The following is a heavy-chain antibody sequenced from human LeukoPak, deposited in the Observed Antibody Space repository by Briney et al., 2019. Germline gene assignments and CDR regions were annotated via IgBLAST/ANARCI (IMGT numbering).Heavy chain of an antibody. J-gene: IGHJ4*02. V-gene: IGHV1-69*04. D-gene: IGHD3-9*01. CDR3: ARDRSDDILTGNFDY. CDR1: GGTFSSYA. CDR2: IIPILGIA. Sequence: SVKVSCKASGGTFSSYAISWVRQAPGQGLEWMGRIIPILGIANYAQKFQGRVTITADKSTSTAYMELSNLRSEDTAVYYCARDRSDDILTGNFDYWGQGTLVTVSS.